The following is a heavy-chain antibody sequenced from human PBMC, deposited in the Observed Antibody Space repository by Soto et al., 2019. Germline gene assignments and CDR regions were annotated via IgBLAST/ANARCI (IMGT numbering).Heavy chain of an antibody. D-gene: IGHD3-3*01. J-gene: IGHJ4*02. CDR2: IYHSGST. V-gene: IGHV4-4*02. CDR3: ARTYYDFWSGYNDY. Sequence: SETLSLTCAVSGGSISSSNWWSWVRQPPGKGLEWIGEIYHSGSTNYNPSLKSRVTISVDKSKNQFSLKLSSVTAADTAVYYCARTYYDFWSGYNDYWGQGTLVTVSS. CDR1: GGSISSSNW.